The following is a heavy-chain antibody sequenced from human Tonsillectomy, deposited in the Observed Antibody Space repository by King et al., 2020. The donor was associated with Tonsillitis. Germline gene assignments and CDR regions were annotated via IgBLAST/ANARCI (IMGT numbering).Heavy chain of an antibody. CDR2: IYSGGNS. CDR1: GFTVSSNY. CDR3: ARGITGTTY. D-gene: IGHD1-20*01. Sequence: DVQLVEYGGDLVQPGGSLRLSCAASGFTVSSNYMSWVRQAPGKGLEWVSIIYSGGNSYYSDSVKGRFTISRDNSKNTLCLQMNSLRAEDTAVYYCARGITGTTYWGQGTLVTVSS. J-gene: IGHJ4*02. V-gene: IGHV3-66*01.